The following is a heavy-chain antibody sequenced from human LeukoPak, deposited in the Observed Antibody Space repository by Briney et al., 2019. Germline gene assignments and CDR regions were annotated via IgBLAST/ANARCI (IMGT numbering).Heavy chain of an antibody. Sequence: GGSLRLSCAASGFSFSSYAMSWVRQAPGKGLEWVSGISGSDGSTYYAASVKGRFTISRDNSKNTLYLQMNSLRAEDMAVYYCAKDGGQGADYWGQGTLVSVSS. CDR3: AKDGGQGADY. V-gene: IGHV3-23*01. CDR2: ISGSDGST. CDR1: GFSFSSYA. D-gene: IGHD3-16*01. J-gene: IGHJ4*02.